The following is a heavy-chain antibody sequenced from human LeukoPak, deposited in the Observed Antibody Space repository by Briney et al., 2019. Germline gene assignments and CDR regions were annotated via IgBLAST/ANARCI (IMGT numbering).Heavy chain of an antibody. J-gene: IGHJ3*02. V-gene: IGHV3-23*01. CDR3: AKYKGEKVHGDYSPRFPEI. CDR2: INDNGGST. Sequence: GGSLRLSCVVSGFTFRNYAMSWVRQAPGKGLEWVSGINDNGGSTYYADSVKGRFTISRDNSKNTLYLQMSSLTAEDTAAYYCAKYKGEKVHGDYSPRFPEIWGQGTMVTVSS. CDR1: GFTFRNYA. D-gene: IGHD4-17*01.